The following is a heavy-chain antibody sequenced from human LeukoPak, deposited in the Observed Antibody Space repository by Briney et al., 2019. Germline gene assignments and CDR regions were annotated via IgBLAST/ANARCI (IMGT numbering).Heavy chain of an antibody. CDR2: INPNSGGT. V-gene: IGHV1-2*06. D-gene: IGHD2-21*02. Sequence: GASVKVSCKASGYTFTGYYMHWVRQAPGQGLEWMGRINPNSGGTNYAQKFQGRVTMTRDTSISTAYMELSRLRSDDTAVYYCARGTLGYCGGDCYFVYWGQGTLVTVSS. CDR3: ARGTLGYCGGDCYFVY. CDR1: GYTFTGYY. J-gene: IGHJ4*02.